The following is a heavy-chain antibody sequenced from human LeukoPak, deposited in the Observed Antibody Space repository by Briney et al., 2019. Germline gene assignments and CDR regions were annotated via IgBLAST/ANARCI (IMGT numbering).Heavy chain of an antibody. CDR3: ARGPTISETGYFDF. V-gene: IGHV4-34*01. D-gene: IGHD1-1*01. Sequence: SETLSLTCAVYGGSFSGYYWSWGRQPPGQGREWIGEINHSGSTNYKPSLKSRVTISVDTSKNQFSLKLSSVTAADTAVYYGARGPTISETGYFDFWGQGTLVTVSS. CDR2: INHSGST. J-gene: IGHJ4*03. CDR1: GGSFSGYY.